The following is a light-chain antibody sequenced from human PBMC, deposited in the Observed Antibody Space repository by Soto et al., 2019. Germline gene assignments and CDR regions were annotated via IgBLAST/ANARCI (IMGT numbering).Light chain of an antibody. CDR1: SSNIGTNYA. CDR2: GKN. Sequence: QSALTQPPSVSGAPGQRVTISCTGSSSNIGTNYAVQWYQQLPGTATKLLIYGKNNRPSGVPDRFSGSKSDTSASLSITRLQVEDEADYYCQSYDTSLRRYVFGAGTKVTVL. CDR3: QSYDTSLRRYV. J-gene: IGLJ1*01. V-gene: IGLV1-40*01.